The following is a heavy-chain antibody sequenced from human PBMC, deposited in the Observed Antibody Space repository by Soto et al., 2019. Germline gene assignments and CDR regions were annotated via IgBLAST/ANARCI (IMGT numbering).Heavy chain of an antibody. CDR2: IIPILGIA. CDR1: GGTFSSYT. Sequence: QVQLVQSGAEVKKPGSSVKVSCKASGGTFSSYTISWVRQAPGQGLEWMGRIIPILGIANYAQKFQGRVTITADKSTSTAYMELSSLRSEDTAVYYCARADSNNYGGTVYYYYGMDVWGQGTTVTVSS. J-gene: IGHJ6*02. D-gene: IGHD2-15*01. CDR3: ARADSNNYGGTVYYYYGMDV. V-gene: IGHV1-69*02.